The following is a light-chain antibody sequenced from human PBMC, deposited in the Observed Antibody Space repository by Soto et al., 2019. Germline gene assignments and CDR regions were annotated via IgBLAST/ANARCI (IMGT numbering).Light chain of an antibody. CDR3: QQYNNWPRT. J-gene: IGKJ1*01. V-gene: IGKV3-15*01. Sequence: EIVMTQSPATLSVSPGERATLSCRASQSVSSNLAWYQQKPGQAPRLLIYGTSTRATGVPARFSGSGSGTGFPLTIRSLQSEDFAVYYCQQYNNWPRTFGQGTKVEIK. CDR1: QSVSSN. CDR2: GTS.